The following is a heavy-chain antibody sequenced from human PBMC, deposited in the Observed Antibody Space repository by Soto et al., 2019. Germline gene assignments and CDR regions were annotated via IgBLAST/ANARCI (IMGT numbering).Heavy chain of an antibody. CDR2: IWYDGSTE. J-gene: IGHJ3*01. CDR3: ARDVGSQGV. D-gene: IGHD2-15*01. V-gene: IGHV3-33*01. Sequence: QVQVVESGGGVVQPGRSLRLYCAASGFTFRRYGMHWVRQAPGKGLEWVAVIWYDGSTEYYADSVKGRFTISRDNSKNTVYLQMNSLRVEDTAVYYCARDVGSQGVWGQGTMVTVSS. CDR1: GFTFRRYG.